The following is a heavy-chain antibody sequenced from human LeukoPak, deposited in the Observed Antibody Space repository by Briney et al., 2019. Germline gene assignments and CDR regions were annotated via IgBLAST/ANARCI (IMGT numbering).Heavy chain of an antibody. J-gene: IGHJ4*02. D-gene: IGHD6-19*01. V-gene: IGHV3-30*18. CDR2: ISYDGSNY. CDR3: AKDGYSSGWPVDY. CDR1: GFTFSSYG. Sequence: GGSLRLSCAASGFTFSSYGMHWVRQAPGKGLVWVAVISYDGSNYYYADSVKGRFTISRDNSKNTVFLQMNGLRAEDTAVYYCAKDGYSSGWPVDYWGQGTLVSVSS.